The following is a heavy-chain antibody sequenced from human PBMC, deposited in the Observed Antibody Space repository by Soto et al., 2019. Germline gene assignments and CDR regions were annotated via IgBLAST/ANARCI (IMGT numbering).Heavy chain of an antibody. V-gene: IGHV3-30*18. CDR2: ISYDGSYK. Sequence: LRLSCGASEFTFRSYGMHWARQAPGRGLEWVAVISYDGSYKSYEDSVKGRFTISRDNYKNTLHLQMDSLRAEDTAVYYCAKNFIPLSPDLYFDSWGQGTLVTVSS. CDR1: EFTFRSYG. J-gene: IGHJ4*02. CDR3: AKNFIPLSPDLYFDS. D-gene: IGHD3-16*01.